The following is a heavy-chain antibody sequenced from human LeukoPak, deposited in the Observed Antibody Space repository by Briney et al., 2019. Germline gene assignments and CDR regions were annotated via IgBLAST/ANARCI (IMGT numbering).Heavy chain of an antibody. CDR2: ISYDGTNK. V-gene: IGHV3-30*18. CDR1: GFPFSDYG. CDR3: AKDPEGSIYGMDV. J-gene: IGHJ6*02. Sequence: GRSLRLSCAASGFPFSDYGMHYVRQAPGKGLEWVAVISYDGTNKYYADSVKGRFTISRDNSKNTLYLQMNSLRAEDTAVYYCAKDPEGSIYGMDVWGQGTTVTVSS.